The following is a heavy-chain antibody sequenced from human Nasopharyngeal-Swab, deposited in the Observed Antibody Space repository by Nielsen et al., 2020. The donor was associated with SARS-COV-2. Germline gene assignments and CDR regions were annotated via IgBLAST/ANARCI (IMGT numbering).Heavy chain of an antibody. CDR1: GFTFSSYW. CDR2: INPDGSAT. J-gene: IGHJ4*02. V-gene: IGHV3-74*01. CDR3: VRGSGNYYFDY. D-gene: IGHD1-7*01. Sequence: GESLKISCAASGFTFSSYWIHWVRQAPGKGLVWVLRINPDGSATTYADSVKGRFTISRDSAKNTVYVQMNSLGAEGTAMYYCVRGSGNYYFDYWGQGTPVTVSS.